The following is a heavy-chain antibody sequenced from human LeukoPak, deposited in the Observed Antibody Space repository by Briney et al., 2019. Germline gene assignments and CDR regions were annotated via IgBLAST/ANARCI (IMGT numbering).Heavy chain of an antibody. D-gene: IGHD3-22*01. Sequence: SETLSLTCTVSGGSISSSSYYWGWIRQPPGKGLEWIGSIYYSGSTYYNPSLKSRVTISVDTSKNQFSLKLSSVTAADTAVYYCARQYYDRTGYYYFDYWDQGTLVSVSS. V-gene: IGHV4-39*01. CDR2: IYYSGST. CDR3: ARQYYDRTGYYYFDY. J-gene: IGHJ4*02. CDR1: GGSISSSSYY.